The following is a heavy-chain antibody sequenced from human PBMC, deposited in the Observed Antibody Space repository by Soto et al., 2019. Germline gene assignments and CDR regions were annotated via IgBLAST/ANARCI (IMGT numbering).Heavy chain of an antibody. J-gene: IGHJ5*02. Sequence: SETLSLTCAVYGGSFSGYYWSWIRQPPGKGLEWIGEINHSGSTNYNPSLKSRVTISVDTSKNHFSLKLSSVTAADTAVYYCARGHFVRSYRYNLDGWFDPWGQGTLVTVSS. V-gene: IGHV4-34*01. CDR2: INHSGST. D-gene: IGHD3-16*02. CDR1: GGSFSGYY. CDR3: ARGHFVRSYRYNLDGWFDP.